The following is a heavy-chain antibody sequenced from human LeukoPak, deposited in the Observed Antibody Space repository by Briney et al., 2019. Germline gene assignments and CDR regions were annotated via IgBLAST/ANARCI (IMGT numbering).Heavy chain of an antibody. CDR3: ARGRYYGDFIPETVDY. CDR2: MNPNSGNT. V-gene: IGHV1-8*01. D-gene: IGHD4-17*01. J-gene: IGHJ4*02. Sequence: ASVKVSCKASGYTFTSYDINWVRQATGQGLEWMGWMNPNSGNTGYAQKFQGRVTMTRNTSISTAYMELSSLRSDDTAVYYCARGRYYGDFIPETVDYWGQGTLVTVSS. CDR1: GYTFTSYD.